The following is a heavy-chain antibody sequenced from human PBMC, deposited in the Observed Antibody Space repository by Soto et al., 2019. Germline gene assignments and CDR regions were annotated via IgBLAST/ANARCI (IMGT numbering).Heavy chain of an antibody. CDR2: INAGNGNT. D-gene: IGHD3-22*01. V-gene: IGHV1-3*01. Sequence: RASVKVSCKASGYTFTSYAMHWVRQAPGQRLEWMGWINAGNGNTKYSQKFQGRVTITRDTSASTAYMELSSLRSEDTAVYYCATRQYDSSGYYHPDPFDIWGQGTMVTVSS. CDR1: GYTFTSYA. CDR3: ATRQYDSSGYYHPDPFDI. J-gene: IGHJ3*02.